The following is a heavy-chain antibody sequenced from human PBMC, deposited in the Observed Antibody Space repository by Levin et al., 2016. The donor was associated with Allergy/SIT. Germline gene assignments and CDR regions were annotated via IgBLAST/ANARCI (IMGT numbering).Heavy chain of an antibody. CDR3: ARDLGVVPSYSHAMDV. CDR1: GGIFRTYA. D-gene: IGHD3-3*01. J-gene: IGHJ6*02. V-gene: IGHV1-69*06. CDR2: IIPLFGKG. Sequence: SVKVSCKASGGIFRTYAISWVRQAPGQGLEWMGGIIPLFGKGNYAQRFQDRVTITADKSTSTAYMELSSLRFEDTAVYYCARDLGVVPSYSHAMDVWGQGTTVTVSS.